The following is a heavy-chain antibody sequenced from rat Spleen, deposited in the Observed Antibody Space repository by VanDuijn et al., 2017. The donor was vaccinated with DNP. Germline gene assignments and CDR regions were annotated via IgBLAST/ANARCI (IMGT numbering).Heavy chain of an antibody. V-gene: IGHV5-20*01. CDR3: ATPNYGPFPY. Sequence: EVQLVESGGGLVQPGRSLKFSCAASGFTFSNYDMAWVRQAPTKGLGWVASISPNGESTYYRDSVKGRFTVSRDNAKSSLYLQMDSLRSEDSATYYCATPNYGPFPYWGQGTLVTVSP. CDR2: ISPNGEST. D-gene: IGHD1-11*01. CDR1: GFTFSNYD. J-gene: IGHJ3*01.